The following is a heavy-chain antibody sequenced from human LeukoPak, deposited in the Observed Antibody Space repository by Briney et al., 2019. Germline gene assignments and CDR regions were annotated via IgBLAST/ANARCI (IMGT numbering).Heavy chain of an antibody. Sequence: SETLSLTCTVSGASISSYYWSWIRQPPGKGLEWIGYIYYSGSTHYNPALKSRVTISVDTSKNQFSLDLSSVTAADTAVYYCASGPYPAAGTDHQFDYWGQGTLVTVSP. CDR2: IYYSGST. D-gene: IGHD6-13*01. CDR1: GASISSYY. CDR3: ASGPYPAAGTDHQFDY. J-gene: IGHJ4*02. V-gene: IGHV4-59*01.